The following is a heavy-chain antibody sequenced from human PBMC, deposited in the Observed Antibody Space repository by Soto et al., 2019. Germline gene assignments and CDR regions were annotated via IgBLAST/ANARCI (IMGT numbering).Heavy chain of an antibody. CDR3: ARGPGKLHVFDSSGYYYGGNYYGMDV. Sequence: ASVKVSCKASGYTFTGYYMHWVRQAPGQGLEWMGWINPNSGGTNYAQKFQGWVTMTRDTSISTAYMELSRLRSDDTAVYCCARGPGKLHVFDSSGYYYGGNYYGMDVWGQGTTVTVSS. CDR2: INPNSGGT. J-gene: IGHJ6*02. D-gene: IGHD3-22*01. V-gene: IGHV1-2*04. CDR1: GYTFTGYY.